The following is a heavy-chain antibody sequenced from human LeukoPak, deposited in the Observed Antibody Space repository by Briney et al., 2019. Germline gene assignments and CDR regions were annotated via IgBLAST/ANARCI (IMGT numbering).Heavy chain of an antibody. Sequence: GGSLRLSGAASGFTFSSYAMSWVRQAPGKGLDWVSVISGSGASTYYADSVKGRFTISRDNSKNTLYLQMNSLRAEDTAVYYCAKSPVPYCSGGSCYGMDVWGQGTTVTVSS. CDR3: AKSPVPYCSGGSCYGMDV. CDR1: GFTFSSYA. J-gene: IGHJ6*02. D-gene: IGHD2-15*01. V-gene: IGHV3-23*01. CDR2: ISGSGAST.